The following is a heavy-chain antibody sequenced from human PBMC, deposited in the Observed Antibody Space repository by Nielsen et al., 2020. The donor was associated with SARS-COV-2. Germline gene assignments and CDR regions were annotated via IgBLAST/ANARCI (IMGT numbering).Heavy chain of an antibody. D-gene: IGHD6-19*01. CDR1: GGSISSYY. CDR2: IYYSGST. V-gene: IGHV4-59*01. Sequence: SETLSLTCTASGGSISSYYWSWIRQPPGKGLEWIGYIYYSGSTNYNPSLKSRVTISVDTSKNQFSLKLSSVTAADTAVYYCARAAQQWLVIGWYFDLWGRGTLVTVSS. J-gene: IGHJ2*01. CDR3: ARAAQQWLVIGWYFDL.